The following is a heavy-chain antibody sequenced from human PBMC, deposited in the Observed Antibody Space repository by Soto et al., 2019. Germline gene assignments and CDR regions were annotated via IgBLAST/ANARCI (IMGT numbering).Heavy chain of an antibody. CDR3: ARDRDSSSSYWFDP. CDR2: IIPILGIA. V-gene: IGHV1-69*08. D-gene: IGHD6-6*01. CDR1: GGTLSSYT. J-gene: IGHJ5*02. Sequence: QVQLVQSGAEVKKPGSSVKVSCKASGGTLSSYTISWVRQAPGQGLEWMGRIIPILGIANYAQKFQGRVTITADKSTSTAYMELRSLRSEDTAVYYCARDRDSSSSYWFDPWGQGTLVTVSS.